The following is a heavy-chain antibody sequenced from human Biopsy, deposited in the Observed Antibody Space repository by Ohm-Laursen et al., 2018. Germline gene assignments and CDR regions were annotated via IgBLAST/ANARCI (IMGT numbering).Heavy chain of an antibody. CDR2: ISVKTGNT. CDR1: GYTFTNYA. D-gene: IGHD3-3*01. Sequence: GSVKVSCKASGYTFTNYAINWVRQAPGQGLEWLGWISVKTGNTNYTQKLQGRVTMTTDTSTNTAYMELRSLRSDDTALYYCAREGTSVTFFGKISDYYFDFWGPGTVVTVSS. J-gene: IGHJ4*02. V-gene: IGHV1-18*01. CDR3: AREGTSVTFFGKISDYYFDF.